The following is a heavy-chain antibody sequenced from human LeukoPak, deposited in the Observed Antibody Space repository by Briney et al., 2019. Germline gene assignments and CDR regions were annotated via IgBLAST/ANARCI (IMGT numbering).Heavy chain of an antibody. CDR1: GFTFSSYG. CDR2: IWYDGSNK. CDR3: AKAPIKYTSSSDAFDI. V-gene: IGHV3-33*06. J-gene: IGHJ3*02. D-gene: IGHD6-6*01. Sequence: PGRSLRLSCAASGFTFSSYGMHWVRQAPGKGLEWVAVIWYDGSNKYYADSVKGRFTISRDNSKNTLYLQMNSLRAEDTAVYYCAKAPIKYTSSSDAFDIWGQGTMVTVSS.